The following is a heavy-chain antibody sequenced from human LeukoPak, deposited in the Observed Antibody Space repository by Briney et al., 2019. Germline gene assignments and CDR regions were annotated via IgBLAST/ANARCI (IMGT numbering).Heavy chain of an antibody. CDR1: GGSFSGYY. J-gene: IGHJ6*02. V-gene: IGHV4-34*01. Sequence: SETLSLTCAVYGGSFSGYYWSWIRQPPGKGLEWIGEINHSGSTNYNPSLKSRVTISVDTSKNQFSLKLSSVTAADTAVYYRARGLPDFWSGYRSRYYYYGMDVWGQGTTVTVSS. CDR3: ARGLPDFWSGYRSRYYYYGMDV. D-gene: IGHD3-3*01. CDR2: INHSGST.